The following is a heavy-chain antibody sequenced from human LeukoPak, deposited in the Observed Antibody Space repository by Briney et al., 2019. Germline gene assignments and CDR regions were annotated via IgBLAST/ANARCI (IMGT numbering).Heavy chain of an antibody. J-gene: IGHJ4*02. D-gene: IGHD4-11*01. V-gene: IGHV3-20*04. CDR3: ARGSTLTTLVY. CDR2: INWNGGST. Sequence: GGSLRLSCAASGFTFDDYGMSWVRQAPGKRLEWVSGINWNGGSTGYADSVKVRFTISRDNAKNSLYLQMNSLRAEDTAVYYCARGSTLTTLVYWGQGTLVTVSS. CDR1: GFTFDDYG.